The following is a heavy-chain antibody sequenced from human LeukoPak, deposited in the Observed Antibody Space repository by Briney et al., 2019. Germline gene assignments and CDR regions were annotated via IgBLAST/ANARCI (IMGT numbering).Heavy chain of an antibody. CDR1: GGTFSSYA. V-gene: IGHV1-69*04. Sequence: SVKLSCKASGGTFSSYAISWVRQAPGQGLEWMGRIIPILGIATYAQKFQGRVTMTADKSTSTAYMELSRLRCGDTAVYYRXXXXXXXSYYDYFDYWGQGTLVTVSS. CDR3: XXXXXXXSYYDYFDY. D-gene: IGHD1-26*01. CDR2: IIPILGIA. J-gene: IGHJ4*02.